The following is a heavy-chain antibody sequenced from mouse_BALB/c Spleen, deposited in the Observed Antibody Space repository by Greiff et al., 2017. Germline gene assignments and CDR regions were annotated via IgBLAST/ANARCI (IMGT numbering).Heavy chain of an antibody. V-gene: IGHV6-6*02. CDR1: GFTFSNYW. CDR3: TRNYGYAMDY. J-gene: IGHJ4*01. Sequence: EVMLVESGGGLVQPGGSMKLSCVASGFTFSNYWMNWVRQSPEKGLEWVAEIRLKSNNYATHYAESVKGRFTISRDDSKSSVYLQMNNLRAEDTGIYYCTRNYGYAMDYCGQGTSVTVSS. CDR2: IRLKSNNYAT. D-gene: IGHD1-1*01.